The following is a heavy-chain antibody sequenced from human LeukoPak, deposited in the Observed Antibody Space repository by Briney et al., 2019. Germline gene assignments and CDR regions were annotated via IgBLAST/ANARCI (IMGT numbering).Heavy chain of an antibody. CDR3: ARTGRFLEWFGPLEGFDY. CDR2: IYYSGST. V-gene: IGHV4-30-4*08. J-gene: IGHJ4*02. D-gene: IGHD3-3*01. Sequence: SETLSLTCTVPGGSISSGDYYWSWIRQPPGKGLEWIGYIYYSGSTYYNPSLKSRVTISVDTSKNQFSLKLSSVTAADTAVYYCARTGRFLEWFGPLEGFDYWGQGTLVTVSS. CDR1: GGSISSGDYY.